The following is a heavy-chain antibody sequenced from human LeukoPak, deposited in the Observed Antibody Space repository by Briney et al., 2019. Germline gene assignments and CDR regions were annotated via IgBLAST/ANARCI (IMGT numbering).Heavy chain of an antibody. J-gene: IGHJ4*02. V-gene: IGHV3-11*01. D-gene: IGHD3-3*01. CDR1: GFTFTDYY. CDR3: ARDRREWYYDY. Sequence: PGGSLRLSCAASGFTFTDYYMSWIRQAPGEGLEWVSYISNTGNTIYYADSVKGRFTISRDNAKNSLYLQMNSLRAEDTAVYYCARDRREWYYDYWGQGTLVTVSS. CDR2: ISNTGNTI.